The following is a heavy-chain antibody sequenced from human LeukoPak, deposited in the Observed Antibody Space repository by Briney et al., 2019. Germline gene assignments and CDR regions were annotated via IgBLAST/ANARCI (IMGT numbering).Heavy chain of an antibody. CDR2: ISGSGGST. CDR1: GFTFRTYW. CDR3: AKGPLYSSSSHFDY. D-gene: IGHD6-13*01. V-gene: IGHV3-23*01. Sequence: PGGSLRLSCAASGFTFRTYWMSWVRQAPGKGLEWVSAISGSGGSTYYADSVKGRFTISRDNSKNTLYLQMNSLRAEDTAVYYCAKGPLYSSSSHFDYWGQGTLVTVSS. J-gene: IGHJ4*02.